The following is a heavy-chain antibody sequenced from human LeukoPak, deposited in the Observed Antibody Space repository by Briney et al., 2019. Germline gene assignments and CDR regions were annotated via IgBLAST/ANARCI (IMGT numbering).Heavy chain of an antibody. CDR1: GDSISSSY. V-gene: IGHV4-59*08. CDR3: ARSAAGLSYGMDV. CDR2: IYYSGST. Sequence: SETLSLTCTVSGDSISSSYWSWIRQTPGKGLEWIGHIYYSGSTNYNPSLKSRVTISVDTFKNQFSLKLSSVTAADTAVYFCARSAAGLSYGMDVWGQGTTVTVSS. D-gene: IGHD6-13*01. J-gene: IGHJ6*02.